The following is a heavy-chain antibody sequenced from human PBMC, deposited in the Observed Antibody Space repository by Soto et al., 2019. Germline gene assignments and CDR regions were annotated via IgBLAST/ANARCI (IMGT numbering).Heavy chain of an antibody. CDR2: IYYSGPS. CDR3: ATFVVPASRHTGFDF. Sequence: SETLSLTCTVSGGSISTSNYYWGWVRQPPGKGLEWIGNIYYSGPSYYNPSLKSRVTISVDTSNNQFTLKLNSVTAADTAVYFCATFVVPASRHTGFDFWGPGILVTVSS. J-gene: IGHJ4*02. D-gene: IGHD2-21*02. V-gene: IGHV4-39*01. CDR1: GGSISTSNYY.